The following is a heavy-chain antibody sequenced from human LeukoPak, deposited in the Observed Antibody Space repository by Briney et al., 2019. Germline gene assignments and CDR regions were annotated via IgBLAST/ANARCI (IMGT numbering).Heavy chain of an antibody. CDR3: ASLGRDCTNGVCYTTFFDY. CDR1: GGSISSSSYY. J-gene: IGHJ4*02. D-gene: IGHD2-8*01. V-gene: IGHV4-39*07. CDR2: IYYSGST. Sequence: PSETLSLTCTVSGGSISSSSYYWGWIRQPPGKGLEWIGSIYYSGSTYYNPSLKSRVTISVDTSKNQFSLKLSSVTAADTAVYYCASLGRDCTNGVCYTTFFDYWGQGTLVTVSS.